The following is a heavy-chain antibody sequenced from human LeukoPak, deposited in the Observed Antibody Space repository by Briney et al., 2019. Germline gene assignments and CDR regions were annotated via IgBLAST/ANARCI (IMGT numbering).Heavy chain of an antibody. CDR1: GYTFTGYY. Sequence: WASVKVSCKASGYTFTGYYMHWVRQAPGQGLEWMGWINPNSGGTNYAQKFQGRVTMTRDTSTSTAYMELSRLRSDDTAVYYCARETVGLQADYAPAFDYWGQGTLVTVSS. D-gene: IGHD5-24*01. V-gene: IGHV1-2*02. J-gene: IGHJ4*02. CDR2: INPNSGGT. CDR3: ARETVGLQADYAPAFDY.